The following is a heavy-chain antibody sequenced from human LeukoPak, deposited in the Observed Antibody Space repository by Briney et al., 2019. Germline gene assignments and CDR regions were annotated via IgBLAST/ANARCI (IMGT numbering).Heavy chain of an antibody. Sequence: GGSLRLSCAASGFTFSSYWMSWVCQAPGKGLEWVANIKQDGSEKYYVDSVKGRFTISRDNAKNSLYLQMNSLRAEDTAVYYCARVPQLVDYYYYYYYMDVWGKGTTVTVSS. CDR1: GFTFSSYW. V-gene: IGHV3-7*01. D-gene: IGHD6-6*01. CDR2: IKQDGSEK. J-gene: IGHJ6*03. CDR3: ARVPQLVDYYYYYYYMDV.